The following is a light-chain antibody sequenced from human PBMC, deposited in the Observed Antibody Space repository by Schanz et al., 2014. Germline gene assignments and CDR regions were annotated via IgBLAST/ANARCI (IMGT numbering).Light chain of an antibody. CDR1: NSDVGGYDY. J-gene: IGLJ3*02. CDR3: SSYTSNRTRV. Sequence: QSALTQPPSVSGSPGQSVTISCTGTNSDVGGYDYVSWYQQHPGKAPKLMIYDVSNRPSGVSNRFSGSKSGNTASLTISGLQAEDEADYYCSSYTSNRTRVFGGGTKLTVL. V-gene: IGLV2-14*03. CDR2: DVS.